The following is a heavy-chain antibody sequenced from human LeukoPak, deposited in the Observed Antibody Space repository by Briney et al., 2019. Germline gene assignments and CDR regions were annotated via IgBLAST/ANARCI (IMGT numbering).Heavy chain of an antibody. CDR3: ASRPLSGRSTWYTLDF. D-gene: IGHD6-13*01. V-gene: IGHV3-48*04. CDR1: GFTSTSYS. Sequence: PGGSLRLSCAASGFTSTSYSINWVRQAPGKGLEWISYVISTGKTTYYAASVKGRVTFSRDDADNSLYLQMNSLRVEDTGIYYCASRPLSGRSTWYTLDFWGQGVLVTVSS. CDR2: VISTGKTT. J-gene: IGHJ4*02.